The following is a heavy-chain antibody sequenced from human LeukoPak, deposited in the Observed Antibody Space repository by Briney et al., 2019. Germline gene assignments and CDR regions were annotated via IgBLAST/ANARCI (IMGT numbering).Heavy chain of an antibody. J-gene: IGHJ4*02. CDR2: IYSGGST. CDR1: GFTFYNYW. Sequence: GGSLRLSCAASGFTFYNYWMSWVRQAPGKGLEWVSVIYSGGSTYYADSVKGRFTISRDNSKNTLYLQMNSLRAEDTAVYYCARADGPNEQQLVEGGFDYWGQGTLVTVSS. V-gene: IGHV3-66*01. CDR3: ARADGPNEQQLVEGGFDY. D-gene: IGHD6-13*01.